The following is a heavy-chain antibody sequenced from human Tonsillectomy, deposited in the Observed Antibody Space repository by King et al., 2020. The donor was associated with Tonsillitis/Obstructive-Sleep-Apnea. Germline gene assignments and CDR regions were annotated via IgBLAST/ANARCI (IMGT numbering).Heavy chain of an antibody. J-gene: IGHJ5*02. CDR1: GFSFSGSA. CDR2: IRSKTNNYAT. D-gene: IGHD3-3*01. V-gene: IGHV3-73*01. CDR3: TRLLDDFWSGSPTDYNWFAP. Sequence: QLVQSGGGLVQPGGSLKLSCAASGFSFSGSAMHWVRQASGKGLEWVGRIRSKTNNYATAYAASVKGRFTIARDDSKNTAYLQMNSLKTEDTDVYSCTRLLDDFWSGSPTDYNWFAPWGQGTLVTVSS.